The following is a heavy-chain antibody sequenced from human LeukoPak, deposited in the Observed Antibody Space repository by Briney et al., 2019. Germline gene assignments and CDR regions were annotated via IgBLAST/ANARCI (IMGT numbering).Heavy chain of an antibody. CDR3: ARGRAYTNSVNDRADL. J-gene: IGHJ5*02. Sequence: PGRSLRLSCAASGFTFSSYAMHWVRQAPGQGLEWVAAISFDGTNKYYADSAKGRFAISRDNSKNTLSLEMNSLRVEDTAMYYCARGRAYTNSVNDRADLWGQGTLVTVSS. D-gene: IGHD4-11*01. CDR2: ISFDGTNK. V-gene: IGHV3-30*09. CDR1: GFTFSSYA.